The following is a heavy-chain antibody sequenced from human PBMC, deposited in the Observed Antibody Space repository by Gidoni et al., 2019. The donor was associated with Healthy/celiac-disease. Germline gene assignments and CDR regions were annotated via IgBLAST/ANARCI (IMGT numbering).Heavy chain of an antibody. CDR3: ARGGDLAAFDI. CDR2: INHSGST. V-gene: IGHV4-34*01. CDR1: GGSFSGYY. J-gene: IGHJ3*02. Sequence: QVLLKQWGAGLLKPSATLSLTCAVYGGSFSGYYWCWIRQPPGQGLWWIGEINHSGSTNYNPSLKSRVTISVDTSKNQFSLKLSSVTAADTAVYYCARGGDLAAFDIWGQGTMVTVSS.